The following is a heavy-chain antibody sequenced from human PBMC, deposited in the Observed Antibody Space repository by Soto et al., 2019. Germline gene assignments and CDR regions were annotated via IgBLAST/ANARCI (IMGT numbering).Heavy chain of an antibody. Sequence: QVQLVQSGPDLKRPGASMKVSCKASGYTFTSYGISWVRQAPGQGLEWMAWISPLKGRTQYSQKAQGRVTLSTDTSSNTAYMEMTTLRVDDTAVYYGAMDYGDRPEYFKHWGQGTLVTV. D-gene: IGHD4-17*01. CDR2: ISPLKGRT. CDR1: GYTFTSYG. CDR3: AMDYGDRPEYFKH. V-gene: IGHV1-18*04. J-gene: IGHJ1*01.